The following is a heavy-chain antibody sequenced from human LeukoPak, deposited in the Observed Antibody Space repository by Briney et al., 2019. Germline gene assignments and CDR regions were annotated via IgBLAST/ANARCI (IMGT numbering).Heavy chain of an antibody. D-gene: IGHD6-19*01. V-gene: IGHV3-43*01. J-gene: IGHJ4*02. CDR1: GFTFDDYT. CDR2: ISWDGGST. Sequence: SGGSLRLSCAASGFTFDDYTMHSVRQAPGKGLNWVSLISWDGGSTYFADSVKGRFTISRDNSKNSLYLQMNSLTTEDTALYYCAKDVKENIAVAGHFDYWGQGTLVTVSS. CDR3: AKDVKENIAVAGHFDY.